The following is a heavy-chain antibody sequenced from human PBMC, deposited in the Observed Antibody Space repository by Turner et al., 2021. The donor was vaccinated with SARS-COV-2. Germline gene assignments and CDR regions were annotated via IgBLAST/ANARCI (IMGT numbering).Heavy chain of an antibody. D-gene: IGHD1-1*01. J-gene: IGHJ5*02. CDR2: FDPEDGET. CDR1: GYTLIELS. V-gene: IGHV1-24*01. Sequence: QVQLVQSGAEVKKPGASVKVSCKVSGYTLIELSMHWVRQAPRKGLEWMEGFDPEDGETIYAQKFQGRVTMTEDTSTDTAYMELSSLRSEDTAVYYCATGSPIRHALNWFDPWGQGTLVTVSS. CDR3: ATGSPIRHALNWFDP.